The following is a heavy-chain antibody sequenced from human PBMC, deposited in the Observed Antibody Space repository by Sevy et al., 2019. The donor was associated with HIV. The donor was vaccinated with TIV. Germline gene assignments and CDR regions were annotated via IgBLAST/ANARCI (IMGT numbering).Heavy chain of an antibody. V-gene: IGHV3-30-3*01. D-gene: IGHD3-22*01. CDR3: ARDRAYYHDSSGYYYYYGMDV. CDR2: ISYDGSNK. J-gene: IGHJ6*02. CDR1: GFTFSNYA. Sequence: GGSLRLSCAASGFTFSNYAIHWVRQAPGKGLEWVAVISYDGSNKYYADSVKGRFTISRDNSKNTLYLQMNSLRAEDTAVYYCARDRAYYHDSSGYYYYYGMDVWGQGTTVTVSS.